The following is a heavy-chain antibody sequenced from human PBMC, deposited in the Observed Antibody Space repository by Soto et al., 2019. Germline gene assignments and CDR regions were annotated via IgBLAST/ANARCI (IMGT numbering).Heavy chain of an antibody. CDR3: ARDTVALGAMVPYCYCGMDF. D-gene: IGHD5-18*01. Sequence: SQTLSLTCAISGDSVSSNSAAWEWIRQSPSRGLEWVGRTYYRTKWYNDYAVSVKSRITINPDTSKNQSSLQLSSVSPEDTAVYDCARDTVALGAMVPYCYCGMDFWGRGTTVTVSS. CDR1: GDSVSSNSAA. CDR2: TYYRTKWYN. V-gene: IGHV6-1*01. J-gene: IGHJ6*02.